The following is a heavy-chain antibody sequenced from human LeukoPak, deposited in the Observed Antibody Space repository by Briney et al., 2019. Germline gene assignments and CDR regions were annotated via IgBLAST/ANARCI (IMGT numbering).Heavy chain of an antibody. V-gene: IGHV3-66*01. CDR3: ARGPSIVVVPAAPDY. J-gene: IGHJ4*02. Sequence: GGSLRLSCAASGFTVSSNYMSWVRQAPGKGLEWVSVIYSGGSTYYADSVKGRFTISRDNAKNSLYLQMNSLRAEDTAVYYCARGPSIVVVPAAPDYWGQGTLVTVSS. D-gene: IGHD2-2*01. CDR1: GFTVSSNY. CDR2: IYSGGST.